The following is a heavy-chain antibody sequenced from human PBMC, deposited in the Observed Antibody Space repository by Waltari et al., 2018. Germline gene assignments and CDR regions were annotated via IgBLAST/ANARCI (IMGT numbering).Heavy chain of an antibody. D-gene: IGHD3-22*01. Sequence: EVQLLESGGGLVQPGGSLRLSCAASGFTFSSYAMSWVRQATGKGLEWVSASSGSGGSTYYADSVKGRFTISRDNSKNTLYLQMNSLRAEDTAVYYCAKDQHYYDSSGHDYWGQGTLVTVSS. J-gene: IGHJ4*02. V-gene: IGHV3-23*01. CDR3: AKDQHYYDSSGHDY. CDR1: GFTFSSYA. CDR2: SSGSGGST.